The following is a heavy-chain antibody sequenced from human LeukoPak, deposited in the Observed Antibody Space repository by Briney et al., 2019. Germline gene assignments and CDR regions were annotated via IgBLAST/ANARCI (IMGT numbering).Heavy chain of an antibody. CDR3: ASAPYSNYYFDY. CDR1: GGTFSSYA. V-gene: IGHV1-69*13. CDR2: IIPIFGTA. D-gene: IGHD4-11*01. Sequence: GASVKVSCKASGGTFSSYAISWVRQAPGQGLEWMGGIIPIFGTANYAQKFQGRVTITADESTSTAYMELSSLRSEDTAVYYCASAPYSNYYFDYWGQGTLVTVSS. J-gene: IGHJ4*02.